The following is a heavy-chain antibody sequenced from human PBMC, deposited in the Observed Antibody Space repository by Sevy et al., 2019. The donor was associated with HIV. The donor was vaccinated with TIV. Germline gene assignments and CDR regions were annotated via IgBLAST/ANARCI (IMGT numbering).Heavy chain of an antibody. CDR3: VREGSLRYFDV. CDR1: GFTFSDYY. J-gene: IGHJ2*01. V-gene: IGHV3-11*01. D-gene: IGHD3-10*01. Sequence: GGSLRLSCAASGFTFSDYYMSWIRQAPGRGLEWVSYISDRGSTIYYADPVKGRYTISRINAKKSLFLQMNSLRAEDTAVYYCVREGSLRYFDVWGRGTLVTVSS. CDR2: ISDRGSTI.